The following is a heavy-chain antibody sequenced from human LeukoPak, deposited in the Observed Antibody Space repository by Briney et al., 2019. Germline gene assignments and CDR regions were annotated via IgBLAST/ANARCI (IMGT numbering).Heavy chain of an antibody. CDR1: GGSISSSSYY. Sequence: PSETLSLTCTVSGGSISSSSYYWGWIRQPPGKGLEWIGSIYYSGSAYYNPSLESRVTISVDTSKNQFSLKLSSVTAADTAVYYCARVDYDFWSGPYYYMDVWGKGTTVTVSS. D-gene: IGHD3-3*01. CDR3: ARVDYDFWSGPYYYMDV. V-gene: IGHV4-39*07. J-gene: IGHJ6*03. CDR2: IYYSGSA.